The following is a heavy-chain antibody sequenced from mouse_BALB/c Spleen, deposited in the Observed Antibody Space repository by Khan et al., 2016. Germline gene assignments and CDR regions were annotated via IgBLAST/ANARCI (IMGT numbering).Heavy chain of an antibody. J-gene: IGHJ3*01. CDR3: AADGSFAY. V-gene: IGHV8-12*01. CDR2: IYWVDDK. CDR1: GFSLSTSGMG. Sequence: QVTLKESGPGILQPSQTLSLTCSFSGFSLSTSGMGVSWIRQPSGKGLEWLAHIYWVDDKRYNPSLKSRPTISKDTSSHQVFLKITSGDTGDTATYYCAADGSFAYWGQGTLVTVSA. D-gene: IGHD2-3*01.